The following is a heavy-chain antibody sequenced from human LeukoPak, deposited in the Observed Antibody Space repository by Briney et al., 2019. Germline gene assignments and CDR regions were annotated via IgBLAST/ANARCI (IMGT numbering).Heavy chain of an antibody. CDR3: ASRLRIAAAGSGNNY. CDR1: GFTFSDYG. Sequence: GGSLRLSCAASGFTFSDYGMHWVRQAPGKGLEWVAVIWFDGSNKYYADSVKGRFTISRDNAKNSLYLQMNSLRAEDTAVYYCASRLRIAAAGSGNNYWGQGTLVTVSS. V-gene: IGHV3-33*03. D-gene: IGHD6-13*01. CDR2: IWFDGSNK. J-gene: IGHJ4*02.